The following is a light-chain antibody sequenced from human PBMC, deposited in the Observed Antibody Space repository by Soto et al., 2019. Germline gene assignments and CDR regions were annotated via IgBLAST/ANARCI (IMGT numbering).Light chain of an antibody. CDR3: QQYGNSPPSVT. CDR2: GAS. Sequence: EIVLTQSPNTLSLSPGERATLSCRASQSFISGYLVWYQQNPGQAPRLLIYGASSRATGIPDRFSGSGSGTDFTLTISRLEPEDFAVYYCQQYGNSPPSVTFGPGTKVDI. V-gene: IGKV3-20*01. CDR1: QSFISGY. J-gene: IGKJ3*01.